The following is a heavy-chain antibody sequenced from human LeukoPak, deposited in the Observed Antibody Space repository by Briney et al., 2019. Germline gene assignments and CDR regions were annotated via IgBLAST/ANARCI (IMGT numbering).Heavy chain of an antibody. CDR3: ATTPHYEGGGFDI. D-gene: IGHD3-16*01. J-gene: IGHJ3*02. CDR2: VYYTGRT. V-gene: IGHV4-39*01. Sequence: SETLSLTCTVSADSIRTSNYYWGWIRQPPGKRLEWIGSVYYTGRTYDNPSLKSRVTISVDTSKNQFSLKLNSVTAADTAVYYCATTPHYEGGGFDIWGQGTMVTVSS. CDR1: ADSIRTSNYY.